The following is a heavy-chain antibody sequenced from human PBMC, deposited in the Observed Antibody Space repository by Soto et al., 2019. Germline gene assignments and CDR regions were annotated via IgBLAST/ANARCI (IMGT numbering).Heavy chain of an antibody. D-gene: IGHD7-27*01. J-gene: IGHJ3*02. V-gene: IGHV1-18*01. CDR3: ARVKLGINAFDI. CDR1: GYTFTSYD. CDR2: ISAYNGNT. Sequence: QVQLVQSGAEVKKPGASVKVSCKASGYTFTSYDITWVRQAPGQGLECMAWISAYNGNTDYPQKFQGRLTMTKNTATSTAYMELRSLRSDDTAVYFCARVKLGINAFDIWGQGTMVTVSS.